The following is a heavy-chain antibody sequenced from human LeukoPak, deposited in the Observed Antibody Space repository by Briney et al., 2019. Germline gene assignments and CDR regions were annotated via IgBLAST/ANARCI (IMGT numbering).Heavy chain of an antibody. CDR2: IYYSGST. J-gene: IGHJ6*02. CDR3: ARGEMVRGYYYYGMDV. Sequence: PSETLSLTCTVSGGSISSSSYYWGWIRQPPGKGLEWIGSIYYSGSTYYNPSLKSRVTISVDTSKNQFSLKLSSVTAADTAVYYCARGEMVRGYYYYGMDVWGQGTLVTVSS. V-gene: IGHV4-39*07. D-gene: IGHD3-10*01. CDR1: GGSISSSSYY.